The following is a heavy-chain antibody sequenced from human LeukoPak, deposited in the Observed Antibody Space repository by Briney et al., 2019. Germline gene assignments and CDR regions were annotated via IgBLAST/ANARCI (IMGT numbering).Heavy chain of an antibody. CDR3: ARQPPVAASGNFIDY. CDR1: GGSISSSYY. Sequence: SETLSLTCTVSGGSISSSYYWGWIRQPPGKGLEWIASIYYSGSTYYNPSLKSRVTISIDTSKNQFSLKLTSVTAADTAVYYCARQPPVAASGNFIDYWGQGTLATVSS. J-gene: IGHJ4*02. V-gene: IGHV4-39*01. D-gene: IGHD4-23*01. CDR2: IYYSGST.